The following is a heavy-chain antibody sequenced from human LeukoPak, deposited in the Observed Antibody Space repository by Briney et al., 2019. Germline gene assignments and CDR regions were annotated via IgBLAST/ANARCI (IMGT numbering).Heavy chain of an antibody. Sequence: SVKVSCKASGGTFSSYAISWVRQAPGQGLEWMGGIIPIFGTANYAQKFQGRVTITTDESTSTAYMELSSLRSEDTAVYYCARGHLYYYDSSGYYYPYYFDYWGQGTLVAVSS. V-gene: IGHV1-69*05. CDR3: ARGHLYYYDSSGYYYPYYFDY. J-gene: IGHJ4*02. D-gene: IGHD3-22*01. CDR1: GGTFSSYA. CDR2: IIPIFGTA.